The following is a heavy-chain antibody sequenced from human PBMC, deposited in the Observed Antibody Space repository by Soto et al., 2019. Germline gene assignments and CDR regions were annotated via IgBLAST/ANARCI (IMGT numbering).Heavy chain of an antibody. CDR1: GFTFSDYY. D-gene: IGHD3-3*01. Sequence: GGSLRLSCAASGFTFSDYYMSWIRQAPGKGLEWVSYISSSGSTIYYADSVKGRFTISRDNAKNSLYLQMDSLRAEDTAVYYCARAPYYDFWSGWDPYGMDVWGQGTTVTVSS. CDR3: ARAPYYDFWSGWDPYGMDV. J-gene: IGHJ6*02. V-gene: IGHV3-11*01. CDR2: ISSSGSTI.